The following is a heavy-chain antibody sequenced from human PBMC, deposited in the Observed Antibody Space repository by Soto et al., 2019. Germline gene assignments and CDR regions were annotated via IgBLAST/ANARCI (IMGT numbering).Heavy chain of an antibody. J-gene: IGHJ3*02. D-gene: IGHD5-18*01. CDR1: GFTFSNYA. V-gene: IGHV3-23*01. CDR3: SKAFSAMVTNAFDI. Sequence: EAQLLESGGGLVQPGGSLRLSCEASGFTFSNYAMSWVRQAPEKGLEWVSVISGSGGTTYYADSVKGRFTISRDNSKNALYQQMNSLRAEDTAVYYCSKAFSAMVTNAFDIWGQGTMVTVSS. CDR2: ISGSGGTT.